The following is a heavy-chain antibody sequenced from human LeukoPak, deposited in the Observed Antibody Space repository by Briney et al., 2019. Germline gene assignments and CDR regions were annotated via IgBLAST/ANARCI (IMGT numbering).Heavy chain of an antibody. CDR3: ATEGSRYCSGGSCYP. J-gene: IGHJ5*02. CDR1: GYTLTELS. D-gene: IGHD2-15*01. V-gene: IGHV1-24*01. CDR2: FDPEDGET. Sequence: ASVKVSFKVSGYTLTELSMHWVRQAPGKGREWMGGFDPEDGETIYAQKFQGRVTMTEDTSTDTAYMELSSLRSEDTAVYYCATEGSRYCSGGSCYPWGQGTLVTVSS.